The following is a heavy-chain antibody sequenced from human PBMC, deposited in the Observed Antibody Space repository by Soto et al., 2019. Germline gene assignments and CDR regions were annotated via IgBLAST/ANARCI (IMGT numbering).Heavy chain of an antibody. J-gene: IGHJ6*02. CDR1: GGSFSGYY. CDR2: INHSGST. V-gene: IGHV4-34*01. Sequence: SETLSLTCAVYGGSFSGYYWSWIRQPPGKGLEWIGEINHSGSTNYNPSLKSRVTISVDTSKNQFSLKLSSVTAADTAVYYCARAFYYYGMDVWGQGTTVTVSS. CDR3: ARAFYYYGMDV.